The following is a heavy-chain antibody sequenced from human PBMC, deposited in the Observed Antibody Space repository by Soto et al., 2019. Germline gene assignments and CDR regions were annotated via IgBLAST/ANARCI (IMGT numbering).Heavy chain of an antibody. D-gene: IGHD3-3*01. Sequence: VGSLRLSGVASGFSFSNYNMNWVRQAPGKGLEWVSYITDSSDTVHYADSVRGRFTISRDNAESSLYLQMNSLRDEDTAVYFCARDFGHGYYLDYWGRGTLVTVSS. CDR1: GFSFSNYN. V-gene: IGHV3-48*02. J-gene: IGHJ4*02. CDR2: ITDSSDTV. CDR3: ARDFGHGYYLDY.